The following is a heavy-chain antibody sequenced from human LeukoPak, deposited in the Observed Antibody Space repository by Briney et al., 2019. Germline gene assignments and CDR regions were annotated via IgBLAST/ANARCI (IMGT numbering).Heavy chain of an antibody. CDR1: GFTVSSNY. Sequence: GGSLRLSCAASGFTVSSNYMSWVRQAPGKGLVWVSRIKPDGSDTNYADSVKGRFTISRDNAKNTVYLQMNNLRAEDTAVYYCARGKYGGYFIDYWGQGTLVTVSS. CDR2: IKPDGSDT. D-gene: IGHD5-12*01. CDR3: ARGKYGGYFIDY. J-gene: IGHJ4*02. V-gene: IGHV3-74*01.